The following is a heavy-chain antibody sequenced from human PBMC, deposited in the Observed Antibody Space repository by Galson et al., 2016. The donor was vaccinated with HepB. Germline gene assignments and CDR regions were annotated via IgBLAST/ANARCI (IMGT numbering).Heavy chain of an antibody. CDR2: ISYDGSKK. CDR1: GFIFSSYA. Sequence: SLRLSCAASGFIFSSYAMHWFRQSPGKGLEWVALISYDGSKKYYADSVRGRFTISRDNSKNTLYLQMNGLRLEDSAVYYCARELYDYVASKWGQGTLVTVSS. CDR3: ARELYDYVASK. J-gene: IGHJ4*02. D-gene: IGHD3-16*01. V-gene: IGHV3-30-3*01.